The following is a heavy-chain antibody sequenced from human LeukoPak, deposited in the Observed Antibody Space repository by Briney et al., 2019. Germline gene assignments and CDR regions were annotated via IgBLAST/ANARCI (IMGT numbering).Heavy chain of an antibody. CDR3: ARDSRLWDGNLFGP. CDR2: IYYSGST. V-gene: IGHV4-61*01. CDR1: GGSVSSGSHY. Sequence: SETLSLTCTVSGGSVSSGSHYWSWIRQPPGKGLEWIGYIYYSGSTNYKPSLKSRVTMSVDTSKNQFSLKLSSVPAADTAVYYCARDSRLWDGNLFGPWGQGTLVIVSS. J-gene: IGHJ5*02. D-gene: IGHD4/OR15-4a*01.